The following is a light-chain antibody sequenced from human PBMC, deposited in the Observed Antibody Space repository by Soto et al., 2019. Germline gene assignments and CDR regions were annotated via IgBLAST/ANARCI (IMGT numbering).Light chain of an antibody. CDR3: QQSGRSPYN. CDR1: QSVDNHY. J-gene: IGKJ2*01. CDR2: GTS. V-gene: IGKV3-20*01. Sequence: EVVLTQSPGTLSLSPGERVTLSCRASQSVDNHYLAWYQQKPGQSPRLLIYGTSSRATGIPDRFSGSVSGTDFTLTISRLEPEDFAMYYCQQSGRSPYNFGQGTKLEIK.